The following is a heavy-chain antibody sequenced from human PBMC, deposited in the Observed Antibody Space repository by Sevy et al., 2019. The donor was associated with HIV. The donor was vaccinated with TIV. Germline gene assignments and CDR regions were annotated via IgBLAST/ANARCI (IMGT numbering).Heavy chain of an antibody. CDR1: GGPISSYY. D-gene: IGHD5-12*01. CDR3: ARAPPVRSGDDSLNWFDP. CDR2: IHYSGST. J-gene: IGHJ5*02. V-gene: IGHV4-59*01. Sequence: SETLSRTCTVSGGPISSYYWSWIRQPPGKKLEWIGYIHYSGSTKYNPSLNSRVTMAVATSKNQFSLKLTSVTAADTALYYCARAPPVRSGDDSLNWFDPWGQGTLVTVSS.